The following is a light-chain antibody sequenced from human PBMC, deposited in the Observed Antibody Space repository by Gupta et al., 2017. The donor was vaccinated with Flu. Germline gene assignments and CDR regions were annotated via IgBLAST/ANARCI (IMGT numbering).Light chain of an antibody. V-gene: IGLV1-44*01. J-gene: IGLJ2*01. CDR3: AARDASMDGAV. CDR1: RSNIGSNS. CDR2: SNN. Sequence: TITGSVRRSNIGSNSVNGYLQCAVTAPHLFFYSNNKRLSGVPARFSGSKYVTSASLASSGLQAEDEADYCCAARDASMDGAVFGGGTKLTVL.